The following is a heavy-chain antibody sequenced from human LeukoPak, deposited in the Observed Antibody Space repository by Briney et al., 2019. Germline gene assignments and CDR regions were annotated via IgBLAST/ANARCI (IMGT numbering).Heavy chain of an antibody. J-gene: IGHJ4*02. CDR2: ISAYNGNT. CDR3: ARNSTVTTPPFDY. D-gene: IGHD4-17*01. Sequence: ASVKVSCKASGYTFTSYGMSWVRQAPGKGLEWLGWISAYNGNTNYAQKLQGRVTMTKDTSTSTAYMELRSLRSDDTAVYYCARNSTVTTPPFDYWGQGTLVTVSS. CDR1: GYTFTSYG. V-gene: IGHV1-18*01.